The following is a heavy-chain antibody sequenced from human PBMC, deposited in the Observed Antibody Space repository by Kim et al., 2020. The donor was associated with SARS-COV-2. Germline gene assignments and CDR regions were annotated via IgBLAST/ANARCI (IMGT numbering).Heavy chain of an antibody. J-gene: IGHJ6*02. CDR1: GGSFSGYY. CDR3: ARGPTVRGYYYGSGSPRPLEPYYYYGMDV. CDR2: INHSGST. Sequence: SETLSLTCAVYGGSFSGYYWSWIRQPPGKGLEWIGEINHSGSTNYNPSLKSRVTISVDTSKNQFSLKLSSVTAADTAVYYCARGPTVRGYYYGSGSPRPLEPYYYYGMDVWGQGTTVTVSS. V-gene: IGHV4-34*01. D-gene: IGHD3-10*01.